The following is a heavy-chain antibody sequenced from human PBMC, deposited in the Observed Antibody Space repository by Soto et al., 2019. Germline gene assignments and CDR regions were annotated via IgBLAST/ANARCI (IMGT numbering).Heavy chain of an antibody. CDR1: GFTFGDYA. Sequence: EVQLVESGGGLVQPGRSLRLSCTASGFTFGDYAMSWVRQAPGKGLEWVGFIRSKAYGGTTEYAASVKGRFTISRDDSKSIAYLQMNSLKTEDTAVYYCTSSTWIQLWSFDYWGQGTLVTVSS. V-gene: IGHV3-49*04. J-gene: IGHJ4*02. D-gene: IGHD5-18*01. CDR3: TSSTWIQLWSFDY. CDR2: IRSKAYGGTT.